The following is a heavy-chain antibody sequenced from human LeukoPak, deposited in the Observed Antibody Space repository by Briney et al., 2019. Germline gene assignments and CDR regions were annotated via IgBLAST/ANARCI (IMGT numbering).Heavy chain of an antibody. CDR3: ARASVVVVILDAFDI. J-gene: IGHJ3*02. D-gene: IGHD3-22*01. CDR2: ISSSGSTI. V-gene: IGHV3-11*01. Sequence: PGGSLRLSCAASGFTFSDYYMSWIRQAPGKGLEWVSYISSSGSTIYYADSVKGRFTISRDNAKNSLYLQMNSLRAEDTAVYYCARASVVVVILDAFDIWGQGTMVTVSS. CDR1: GFTFSDYY.